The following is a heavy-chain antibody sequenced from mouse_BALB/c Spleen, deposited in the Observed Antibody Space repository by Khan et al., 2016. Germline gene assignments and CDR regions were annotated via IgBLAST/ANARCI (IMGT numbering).Heavy chain of an antibody. V-gene: IGHV3-2*02. CDR3: ARDYYGSSYFDY. Sequence: QLEESGPGLVKPSQSLSLTCTVTGYSITSDYAWNWIRQFPGNKLEWMGYISYSGSTSYNPSLKSRISITRDTSKNPFFLQLNSVTTEDTATXYCARDYYGSSYFDYWGQGTTLTVSS. CDR1: GYSITSDYA. J-gene: IGHJ2*01. D-gene: IGHD1-1*01. CDR2: ISYSGST.